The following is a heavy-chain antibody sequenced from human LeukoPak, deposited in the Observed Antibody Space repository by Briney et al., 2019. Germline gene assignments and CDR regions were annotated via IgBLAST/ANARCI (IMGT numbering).Heavy chain of an antibody. V-gene: IGHV1-3*01. J-gene: IGHJ4*02. Sequence: GASVKVSCKASGYTFTSYARHWVRQAPGQRLEWMGWINAGNGNTKYSQKFQGRVTITRDTSASTAYMELSSLRSEDTAVYYCARAWGIVGATPPFDYWGQGTLVTVSS. CDR3: ARAWGIVGATPPFDY. CDR1: GYTFTSYA. CDR2: INAGNGNT. D-gene: IGHD1-26*01.